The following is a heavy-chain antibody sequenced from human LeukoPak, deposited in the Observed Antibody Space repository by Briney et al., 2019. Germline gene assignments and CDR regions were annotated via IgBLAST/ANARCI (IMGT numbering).Heavy chain of an antibody. CDR3: ARIGDMYSSSYHFDY. D-gene: IGHD6-13*01. CDR1: GGSISSYH. Sequence: PSETLSLTCTVSGGSISSYHWSWIRQPPGKGLEWIWYIYYSGSTNYNPSLKSRVTISVDTSKNQFSLKLSSVTAADTAVYYCARIGDMYSSSYHFDYWGQGTLVTVSS. J-gene: IGHJ4*02. CDR2: IYYSGST. V-gene: IGHV4-59*01.